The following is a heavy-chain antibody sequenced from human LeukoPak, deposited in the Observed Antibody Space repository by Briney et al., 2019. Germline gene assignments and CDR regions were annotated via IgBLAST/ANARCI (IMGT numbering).Heavy chain of an antibody. CDR3: AGLGCSGGSCYLSHYYYYMDV. CDR1: GGSFSGYY. Sequence: PSETLSLTCAVYGGSFSGYYWSWIRQPPGKGLEWIGEINHSGSTNYNPSLKSRVTISVDTSKNQFSLKLSSVTAADTAVYYCAGLGCSGGSCYLSHYYYYMDVWGKGTTVTISS. D-gene: IGHD2-15*01. V-gene: IGHV4-34*01. CDR2: INHSGST. J-gene: IGHJ6*03.